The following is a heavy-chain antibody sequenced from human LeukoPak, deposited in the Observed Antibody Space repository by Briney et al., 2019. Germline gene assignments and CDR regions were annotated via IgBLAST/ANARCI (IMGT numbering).Heavy chain of an antibody. CDR1: GFIFTIYF. V-gene: IGHV3-7*01. J-gene: IGHJ4*02. Sequence: GGSLRLSCAASGFIFTIYFMSWVRQAPGKGLEWVASIKHDGSEKYYVDSVRGRFTISRDNTMNSLYLQMSSLRAEDTAVYYCATDRGWRTSGYYLYYFEYWGQGTLVTYSS. D-gene: IGHD3-3*01. CDR3: ATDRGWRTSGYYLYYFEY. CDR2: IKHDGSEK.